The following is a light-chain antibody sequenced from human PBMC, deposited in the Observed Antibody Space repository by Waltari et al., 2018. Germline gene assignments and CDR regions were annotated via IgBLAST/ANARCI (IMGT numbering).Light chain of an antibody. CDR3: QQYNSYSHT. Sequence: DIQMTQSPSTLSASVGDRVTITCRASQSISSWLAWYQQRPGKAPKLLIYKASSLQSGVPSRFSGSGSGTEFTLTISSLQPDGFATYYCQQYNSYSHTFGQGTKLEIK. V-gene: IGKV1-5*03. J-gene: IGKJ2*01. CDR1: QSISSW. CDR2: KAS.